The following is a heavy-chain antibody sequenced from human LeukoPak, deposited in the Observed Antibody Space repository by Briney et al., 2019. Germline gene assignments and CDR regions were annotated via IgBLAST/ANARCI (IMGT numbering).Heavy chain of an antibody. CDR1: GGSISSYY. J-gene: IGHJ4*02. CDR2: IYYSGST. D-gene: IGHD6-13*01. Sequence: SETLSLTCTVSGGSISSYYWSWIRQPPGKGLEWIGYIYYSGSTNYNPSLKSRVTISVDTSKNQFSLKLSSVTAADTAVYYCARVTPNEQLVLIFDYWGQGTLVTASS. CDR3: ARVTPNEQLVLIFDY. V-gene: IGHV4-59*01.